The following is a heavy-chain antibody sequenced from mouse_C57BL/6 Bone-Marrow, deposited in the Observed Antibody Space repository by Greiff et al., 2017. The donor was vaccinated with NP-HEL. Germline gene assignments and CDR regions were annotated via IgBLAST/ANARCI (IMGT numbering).Heavy chain of an antibody. D-gene: IGHD2-4*01. Sequence: EVQLQQSGPELVKPGASVKIPCKASGYTFTDYNMDWVKQSHGKSLEWIGDINPNNGGTICNQKFKGKATLTVDKSSSTAYMELRSLTSEDTAVYYCARRGYYDHFDYWGQGTTLTVSS. V-gene: IGHV1-18*01. CDR2: INPNNGGT. CDR1: GYTFTDYN. J-gene: IGHJ2*01. CDR3: ARRGYYDHFDY.